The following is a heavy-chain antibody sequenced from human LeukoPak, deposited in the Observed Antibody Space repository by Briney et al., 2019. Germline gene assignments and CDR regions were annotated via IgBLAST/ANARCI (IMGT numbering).Heavy chain of an antibody. V-gene: IGHV4-59*01. Sequence: SETLSLTCAVYGGSFSGYYWSWIRQPPGKGLEWIGYIYYSGSTNYNPSLKSRVTISVDTSKNQFSLKLSSVTAADTAVYYCARFKRRAFWSLDYWGQGTLVTVSS. D-gene: IGHD3-3*01. CDR3: ARFKRRAFWSLDY. CDR1: GGSFSGYY. CDR2: IYYSGST. J-gene: IGHJ4*02.